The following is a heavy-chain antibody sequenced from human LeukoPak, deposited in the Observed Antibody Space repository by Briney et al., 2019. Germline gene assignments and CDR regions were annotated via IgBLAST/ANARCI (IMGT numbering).Heavy chain of an antibody. J-gene: IGHJ4*02. CDR3: AKALSPYYYDSSGYYYFDY. V-gene: IGHV3-23*01. CDR2: ISGSGGST. Sequence: PGGSLRLSCAVSGITLSNYGMSWVRQAPGKGLEWVSAISGSGGSTYYADSVKGRFTISRDNSKNTLYLQMNSLRAEDTAVYYCAKALSPYYYDSSGYYYFDYWGQGTLVTVSS. CDR1: GITLSNYG. D-gene: IGHD3-22*01.